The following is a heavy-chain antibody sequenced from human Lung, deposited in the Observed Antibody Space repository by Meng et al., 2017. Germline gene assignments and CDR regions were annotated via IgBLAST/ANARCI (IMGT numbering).Heavy chain of an antibody. CDR2: ISYDGSNK. CDR3: AKDLSKQQQLGELDY. CDR1: GFTFSGYG. V-gene: IGHV3-30*18. J-gene: IGHJ4*02. Sequence: QVQLVESGGGVVQSGRSLRPPCAASGFTFSGYGMHWFRQAPGKGLEWVAVISYDGSNKYYTDSVKGRFTISRDNSKNTLYLQMNSLRAEDTAVYYCAKDLSKQQQLGELDYWGQGTLVTVSS. D-gene: IGHD6-13*01.